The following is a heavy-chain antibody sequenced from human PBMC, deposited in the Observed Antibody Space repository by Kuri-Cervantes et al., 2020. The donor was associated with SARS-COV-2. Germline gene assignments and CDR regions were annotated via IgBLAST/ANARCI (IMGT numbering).Heavy chain of an antibody. CDR3: TTEVFVVVVTKY. Sequence: GESLKISCAASGFTFSGSAMHWVRQASGKGLEWVGRIRSKANSYATAYAASVKGRFTISRDDSKNTAYLQMNSLKTEDTAVYYCTTEVFVVVVTKYWGQGTLVTVSS. J-gene: IGHJ4*02. D-gene: IGHD2-15*01. V-gene: IGHV3-73*01. CDR2: IRSKANSYAT. CDR1: GFTFSGSA.